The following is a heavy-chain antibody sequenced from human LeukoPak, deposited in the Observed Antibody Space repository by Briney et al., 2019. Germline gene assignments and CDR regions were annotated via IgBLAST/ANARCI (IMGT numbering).Heavy chain of an antibody. D-gene: IGHD6-19*01. CDR1: GFTVSSNY. V-gene: IGHV3-53*01. Sequence: PGGSLRLSCAASGFTVSSNYMSWVRQAPGKGLEWVSVIDSGGSTYYADSVKGRFTISRDNSKNTLYLQMNSLRAEDTAVYYCARDSDSSGWLNWFDPWGQGTLVTVSS. J-gene: IGHJ5*02. CDR3: ARDSDSSGWLNWFDP. CDR2: IDSGGST.